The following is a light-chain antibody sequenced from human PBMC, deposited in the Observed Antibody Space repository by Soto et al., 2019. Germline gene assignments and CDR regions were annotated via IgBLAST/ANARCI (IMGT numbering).Light chain of an antibody. V-gene: IGLV2-14*01. J-gene: IGLJ1*01. CDR2: EVS. CDR1: SSDVGGYNY. Sequence: QSALTQPASVSGSPGQSITISCTGTSSDVGGYNYVSWYQQHPGKAPKVMIYEVSNRPSGVSNRFSGSKSGNTASLTISGLQADYEADYYCSSYTSSSTLVVFGTGTKLTVL. CDR3: SSYTSSSTLVV.